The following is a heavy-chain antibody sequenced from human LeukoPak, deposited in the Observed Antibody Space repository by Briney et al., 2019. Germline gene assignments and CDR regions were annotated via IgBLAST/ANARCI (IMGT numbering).Heavy chain of an antibody. V-gene: IGHV3-74*01. Sequence: GGSLRLSCVDSGFTFSSYWMHWVRQVPGKGLNWVARINSDGSRTNYADSVKGRFTISRDNSKNTLYLQMNSLSAEDTAVYYCARRAGGYSHPYDYWGQGILVTVSS. CDR2: INSDGSRT. D-gene: IGHD4-23*01. CDR1: GFTFSSYW. CDR3: ARRAGGYSHPYDY. J-gene: IGHJ4*02.